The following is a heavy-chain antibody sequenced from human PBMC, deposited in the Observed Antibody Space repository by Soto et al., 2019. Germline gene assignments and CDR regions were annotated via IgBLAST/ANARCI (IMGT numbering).Heavy chain of an antibody. V-gene: IGHV3-48*03. D-gene: IGHD5-12*01. CDR2: ISSSASTA. Sequence: GGSLRLPCAASRFTFSTDEMHGCRQAPGKGLVWVSWISSSASTAYYAASVKGRFTISRDNSRNSLSLRMNSLSAEDTALYYCARYCSSARCNGVATSYFDYWGQGTLVTVSS. J-gene: IGHJ4*02. CDR3: ARYCSSARCNGVATSYFDY. CDR1: RFTFSTDE.